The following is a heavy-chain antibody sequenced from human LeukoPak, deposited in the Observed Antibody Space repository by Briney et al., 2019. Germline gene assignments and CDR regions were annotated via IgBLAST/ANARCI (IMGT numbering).Heavy chain of an antibody. D-gene: IGHD3-22*01. J-gene: IGHJ4*02. CDR1: GFTFSTYW. Sequence: PGGSLRLSCAASGFTFSTYWMRWVRQAPGKGLEWVANIKQDEGEKYYVDSVKGRFTISRDNAKNSLYLQMNSLRAEDTAVYYCARGAYYYDPFDYWGQGTLVTVSS. CDR3: ARGAYYYDPFDY. CDR2: IKQDEGEK. V-gene: IGHV3-7*01.